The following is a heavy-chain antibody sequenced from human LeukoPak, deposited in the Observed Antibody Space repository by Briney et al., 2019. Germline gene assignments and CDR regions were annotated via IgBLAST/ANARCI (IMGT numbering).Heavy chain of an antibody. Sequence: PSETLSLTCAVYGGSFSGYYWSLIRQPPGKGLEWIGEINHSGSTNYNPSLKSRVTISVDTSKNQFSLKLSSVTAADTAVYYCARGPTYYYGSGSTHVDYWGQGTLVTVSS. J-gene: IGHJ4*02. CDR3: ARGPTYYYGSGSTHVDY. D-gene: IGHD3-10*01. V-gene: IGHV4-34*01. CDR2: INHSGST. CDR1: GGSFSGYY.